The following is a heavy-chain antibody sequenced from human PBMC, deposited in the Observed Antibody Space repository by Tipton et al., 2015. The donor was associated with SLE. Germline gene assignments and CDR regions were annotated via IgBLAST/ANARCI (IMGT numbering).Heavy chain of an antibody. CDR1: GFTFSDYA. J-gene: IGHJ5*01. CDR3: ARTNWLDS. V-gene: IGHV3-23*01. Sequence: GSLRLSCVASGFTFSDYAMSWVRQAPGKGLEWVSEIGRSAGRTHYTDSVKGRFTISRDNARNSLFLQMNSLRDEDTALYYCARTNWLDSWGQGTRVTVSS. CDR2: IGRSAGRT.